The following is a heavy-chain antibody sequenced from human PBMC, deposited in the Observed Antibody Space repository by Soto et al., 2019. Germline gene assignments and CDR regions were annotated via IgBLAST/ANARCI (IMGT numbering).Heavy chain of an antibody. Sequence: SETLSLTCTVSGGSISSSSYYWGWIRQPPGKGLEWIGSIYYSGSTYYNPSLKSRVTISVDTSKNAFSLNLSSVTADDTAVYYCARGIWNIEEMIYGFYFDPWGPGTLVTVSS. CDR2: IYYSGST. CDR1: GGSISSSSYY. D-gene: IGHD2-8*01. J-gene: IGHJ5*02. V-gene: IGHV4-39*07. CDR3: ARGIWNIEEMIYGFYFDP.